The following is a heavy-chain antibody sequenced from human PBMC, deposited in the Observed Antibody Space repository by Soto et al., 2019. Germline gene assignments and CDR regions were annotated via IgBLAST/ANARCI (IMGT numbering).Heavy chain of an antibody. Sequence: PGGSLRLSCAASGFTFSSYGMHWVRQAPGKGLEWVAVISYDGSNKYYADSVKGRFTISRDNSKNTLYLQMNSLRAEDTAVYYCAKAQMTASYGMDVWGQGTTVTVSS. CDR1: GFTFSSYG. CDR2: ISYDGSNK. J-gene: IGHJ6*02. V-gene: IGHV3-30*18. CDR3: AKAQMTASYGMDV.